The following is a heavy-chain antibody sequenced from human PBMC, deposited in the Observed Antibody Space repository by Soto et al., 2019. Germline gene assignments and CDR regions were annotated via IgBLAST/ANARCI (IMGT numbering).Heavy chain of an antibody. CDR2: INHSGST. D-gene: IGHD6-13*01. CDR3: ARGARYSSGWYWWFDP. Sequence: SETLSLTCAVYGGSFSGYYWSWIRQPPGKGLEWIGEINHSGSTNYNPSLKSRVTISVDTSKNQFSLKLSSVTAADTAVYYCARGARYSSGWYWWFDPRGQGTPVTVSS. CDR1: GGSFSGYY. V-gene: IGHV4-34*01. J-gene: IGHJ5*02.